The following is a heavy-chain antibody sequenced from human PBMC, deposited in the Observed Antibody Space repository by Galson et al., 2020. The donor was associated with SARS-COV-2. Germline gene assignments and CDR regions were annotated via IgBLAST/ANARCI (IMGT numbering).Heavy chain of an antibody. D-gene: IGHD2-15*01. J-gene: IGHJ3*02. CDR1: GFATSSSG. CDR3: AKVVNYYCSGGSGDSAEDAFDI. Sequence: GRPLSLSSAASGFATSSSGMTWVRQAPGQRLEWVAVIWYDGSTKYYADSLKGRFTISRDNTKNTLYLQMNSLRADDTAVYYCAKVVNYYCSGGSGDSAEDAFDIWGQGTMVIVSS. V-gene: IGHV3-33*06. CDR2: IWYDGSTK.